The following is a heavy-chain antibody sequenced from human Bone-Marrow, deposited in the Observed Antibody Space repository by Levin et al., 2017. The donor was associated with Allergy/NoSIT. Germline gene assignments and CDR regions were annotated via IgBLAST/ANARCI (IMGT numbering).Heavy chain of an antibody. Sequence: SCAASGFTFTDYAIHWIRQAPGRGLEWVSGVSWNRGTIGYADSVKGRFTISRDNAKNSLYLQMNSLRTEDTALYFCARHKDYGGNGYYYYGMDVWGQGTTVTVSS. CDR2: VSWNRGTI. CDR1: GFTFTDYA. J-gene: IGHJ6*02. CDR3: ARHKDYGGNGYYYYGMDV. V-gene: IGHV3-9*01. D-gene: IGHD4-23*01.